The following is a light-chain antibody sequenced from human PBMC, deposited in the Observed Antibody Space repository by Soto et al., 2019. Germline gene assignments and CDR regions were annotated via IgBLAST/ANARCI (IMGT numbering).Light chain of an antibody. J-gene: IGKJ1*01. CDR2: AAS. CDR1: QVSSNY. CDR3: QQYDSYPPT. Sequence: AIRMTQSPSSLSTPTGDRVTIKCLASQVSSNYLAWYQQKPGIAPKLLIYAASTLQSGVPSRFSGSGSGTDFTLTISCLESEDFAVYYCQQYDSYPPTFGRGTKVDIK. V-gene: IGKV1-8*01.